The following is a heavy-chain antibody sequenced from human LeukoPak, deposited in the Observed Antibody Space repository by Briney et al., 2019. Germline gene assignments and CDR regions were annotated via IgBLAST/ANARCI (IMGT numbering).Heavy chain of an antibody. V-gene: IGHV4-61*01. CDR1: GGSVSSGSYY. J-gene: IGHJ6*02. D-gene: IGHD3-3*02. Sequence: ASETLSLTCTVSGGSVSSGSYYWSRIRQPPGKGLEWIGYIYYSGSTNYNPSLKSRVTISVDTSKNQFSLKLSSVTAADTAVYYCAREELRSISRYYYYAMDVWGQGTTVTVSS. CDR2: IYYSGST. CDR3: AREELRSISRYYYYAMDV.